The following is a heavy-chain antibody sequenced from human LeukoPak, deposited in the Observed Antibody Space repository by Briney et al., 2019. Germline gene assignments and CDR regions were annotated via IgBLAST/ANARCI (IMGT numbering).Heavy chain of an antibody. J-gene: IGHJ4*02. Sequence: GGSLRLSCAASGFTFNNHGMNWVRQAPGKGLEWVSGINWNGGSTYYADSVKGRFTISRDNAKNSLYLQMNSLRAGDTALYHCARDRSYGSFDYWGQGTLVTVSS. CDR2: INWNGGST. CDR3: ARDRSYGSFDY. D-gene: IGHD5-18*01. V-gene: IGHV3-20*01. CDR1: GFTFNNHG.